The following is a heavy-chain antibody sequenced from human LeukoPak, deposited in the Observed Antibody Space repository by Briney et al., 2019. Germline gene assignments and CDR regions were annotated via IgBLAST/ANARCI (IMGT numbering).Heavy chain of an antibody. CDR3: ARASQPRPEDVWGSYRYYFDY. D-gene: IGHD3-16*02. CDR1: GYTFTSYA. Sequence: ASVKVSCKASGYTFTSYAMNWVRQAPGQGLEWMGWISAYNGNTNYAQKLQGRVTMTTDTSTSTAYMELRSLRSDDTAVYYCARASQPRPEDVWGSYRYYFDYWGQGTLVTVSS. CDR2: ISAYNGNT. J-gene: IGHJ4*02. V-gene: IGHV1-18*01.